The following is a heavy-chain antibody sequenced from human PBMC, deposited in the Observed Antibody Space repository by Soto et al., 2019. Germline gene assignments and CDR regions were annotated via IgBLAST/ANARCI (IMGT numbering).Heavy chain of an antibody. Sequence: EVQLVQSVAEVKKPGESLKISCKGSGYSFTSYWIGWLRQMPGNGLAWMGIIYPGDSATRYSPSFQGQVTIPADKSISTAYLHWSSRKASNIAMYSCASRFDHYRSSSDAFDIWGKGTMVTVSS. CDR3: ASRFDHYRSSSDAFDI. D-gene: IGHD6-6*01. V-gene: IGHV5-51*03. CDR1: GYSFTSYW. CDR2: IYPGDSAT. J-gene: IGHJ3*02.